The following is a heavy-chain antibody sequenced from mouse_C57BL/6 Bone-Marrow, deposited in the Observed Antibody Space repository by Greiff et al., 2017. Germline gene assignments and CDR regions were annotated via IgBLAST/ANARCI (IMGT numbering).Heavy chain of an antibody. CDR2: IHPNSGST. V-gene: IGHV1-64*01. J-gene: IGHJ4*01. D-gene: IGHD3-2*02. Sequence: VQLQQPGAELVKPGASVKLSCKASGYTFTSYWMHWVKQRPGQGLEWIGMIHPNSGSTNYNEKFKSKATLTVDKSSSTAYMQLSSLTSEDSAVYYCASQTTAEAHYYAMDYWGQGTSVTVSS. CDR1: GYTFTSYW. CDR3: ASQTTAEAHYYAMDY.